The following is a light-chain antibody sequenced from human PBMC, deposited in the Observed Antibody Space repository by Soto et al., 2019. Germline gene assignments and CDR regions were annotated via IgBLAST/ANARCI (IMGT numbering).Light chain of an antibody. V-gene: IGKV3-15*01. CDR3: QQYNSWPRT. CDR1: QSVNSN. CDR2: GAS. J-gene: IGKJ1*01. Sequence: ERVMTQSPATLSVSPGERATLSCRASQSVNSNLAWYQQKPGQAPRLLIYGASSRATGIPARFSGSGSGTEFTLTITSLQSEDFAVYYCQQYNSWPRTFGQGTMVDIK.